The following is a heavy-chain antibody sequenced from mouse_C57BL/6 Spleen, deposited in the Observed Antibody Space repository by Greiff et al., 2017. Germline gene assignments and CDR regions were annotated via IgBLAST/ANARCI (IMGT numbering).Heavy chain of an antibody. CDR1: GYTFTSYW. CDR2: IDPSDSYT. Sequence: VQLQQPGAELVMPGASVKLSCKASGYTFTSYWMHWVKQRPGQGLEWIGEIDPSDSYTNYNQKFKGKSTLTVDKSSSTAYMQLSSLTSEDSAVXYCARERGYGNYAMDYWGQGTSVTVSS. CDR3: ARERGYGNYAMDY. J-gene: IGHJ4*01. V-gene: IGHV1-69*01. D-gene: IGHD2-1*01.